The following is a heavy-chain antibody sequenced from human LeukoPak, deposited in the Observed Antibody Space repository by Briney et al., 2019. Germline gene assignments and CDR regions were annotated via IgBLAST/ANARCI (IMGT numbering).Heavy chain of an antibody. CDR2: IIPIFGTA. D-gene: IGHD6-13*01. CDR1: GGTFSSYA. J-gene: IGHJ4*02. V-gene: IGHV1-69*05. Sequence: GSSVKVSCKASGGTFSSYAISWVRQAPGQGLEWMGGIIPIFGTANYAQKFQGRVTMTRDTSTSTVYMELSSLRSEDTAVYYCARAVGIAAAGTEDDYWGQGTLVTVSS. CDR3: ARAVGIAAAGTEDDY.